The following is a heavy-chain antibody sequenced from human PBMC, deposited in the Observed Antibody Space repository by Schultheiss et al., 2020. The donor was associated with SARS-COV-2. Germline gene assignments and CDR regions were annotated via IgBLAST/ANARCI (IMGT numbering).Heavy chain of an antibody. Sequence: GGSLRLSCTASGVSLSDYSMNWVRQAPGKGLEWLAYIHSRLSPTFYADSVKGRFTISKDNAKNSLYLQMNSLTDEDTAVYYCVRGGSDAFDIWGQGTLVTVSS. J-gene: IGHJ3*02. D-gene: IGHD3-16*01. CDR1: GVSLSDYS. CDR2: IHSRLSPT. V-gene: IGHV3-48*02. CDR3: VRGGSDAFDI.